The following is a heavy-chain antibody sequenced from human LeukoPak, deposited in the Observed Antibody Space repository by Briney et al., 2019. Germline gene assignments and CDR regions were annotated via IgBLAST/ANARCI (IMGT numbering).Heavy chain of an antibody. D-gene: IGHD6-19*01. CDR2: IKQDGSEK. CDR1: GFTFSSYW. J-gene: IGHJ6*02. V-gene: IGHV3-7*01. CDR3: ARDPRILYSSGWYGRDYYYYGMDV. Sequence: GGSLRLSCAASGFTFSSYWMSWVRQAPGKGLEWVANIKQDGSEKYYVDSVKGRFTISRDNAKNSLYLQMNSLRAEDTAVYYCARDPRILYSSGWYGRDYYYYGMDVWGQGTTVTVSS.